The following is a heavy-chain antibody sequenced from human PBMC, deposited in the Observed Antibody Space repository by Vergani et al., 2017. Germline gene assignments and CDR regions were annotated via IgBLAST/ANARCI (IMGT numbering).Heavy chain of an antibody. CDR3: ARTPNRVVMSRYYYYYGMDV. D-gene: IGHD3-3*01. V-gene: IGHV4-61*01. J-gene: IGHJ6*02. CDR2: IYYSGST. CDR1: GGSVSSGSYY. Sequence: QVQLQESGPGLVKPSETLSLTCTVSGGSVSSGSYYWSWIRQPPGKGLEWIGYIYYSGSTNYNPSLKSRVTISVDTSKNQFSLKLSSVTAADTAVYYCARTPNRVVMSRYYYYYGMDVGGQGTTVTVSS.